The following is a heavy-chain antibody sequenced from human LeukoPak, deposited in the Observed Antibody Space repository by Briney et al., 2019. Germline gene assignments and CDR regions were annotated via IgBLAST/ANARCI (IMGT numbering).Heavy chain of an antibody. CDR1: GGSISSSSYY. J-gene: IGHJ4*02. D-gene: IGHD3-22*01. Sequence: PSETLSLTCTVSGGSISSSSYYWGWIRQPPGKGLEWIGSIYYTGSTYYNPSLKSRVTISVDTSKNQFSLKLSSVTAADTAVYYCAREYYYDSSGLDFDYWGQGTLVTVSS. CDR3: AREYYYDSSGLDFDY. CDR2: IYYTGST. V-gene: IGHV4-39*07.